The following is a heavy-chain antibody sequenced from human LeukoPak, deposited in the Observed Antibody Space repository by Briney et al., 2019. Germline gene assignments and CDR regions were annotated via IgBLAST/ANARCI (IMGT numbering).Heavy chain of an antibody. V-gene: IGHV3-30*02. J-gene: IGHJ4*02. CDR1: GFTFSDHY. D-gene: IGHD2-2*01. Sequence: GGSLRLSCAASGFTFSDHYMDWVRQAPGKGLEWVAFIRYDGSNKYYADSVKGRFTISRDNSKNTLYMQMNSLRAEDTAVYYCAKDKIGYCSSTSCSPPGYWGQGTLVTVSS. CDR2: IRYDGSNK. CDR3: AKDKIGYCSSTSCSPPGY.